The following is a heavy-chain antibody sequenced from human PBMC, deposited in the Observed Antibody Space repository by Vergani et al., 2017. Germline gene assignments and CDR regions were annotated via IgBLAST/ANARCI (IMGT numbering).Heavy chain of an antibody. CDR1: GGSMSGYY. Sequence: QVRLQESGPGLVKPSETLSLTCSVPGGSMSGYYWSWFRQPPGKELEWIGYMYHSGSTNYNPSLETRVTKSGDTSKNQFSLKLNSVNAADTAVDYCGRVADFYGLGSRLIDLWGQGILVTVSS. CDR3: GRVADFYGLGSRLIDL. V-gene: IGHV4-59*01. CDR2: MYHSGST. J-gene: IGHJ5*02. D-gene: IGHD3-10*01.